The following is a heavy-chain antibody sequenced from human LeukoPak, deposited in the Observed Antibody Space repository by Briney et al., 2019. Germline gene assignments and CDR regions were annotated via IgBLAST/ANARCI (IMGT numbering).Heavy chain of an antibody. CDR2: ISGRGNRL. J-gene: IGHJ4*02. V-gene: IGHV3-23*01. D-gene: IGHD3-22*01. CDR3: AKDYYDPIRAPGIVVDY. Sequence: SGGSLRLSCVASGFTFYNYAMNWVRQAPGKALEGVSIISGRGNRLYYADSVKGRLTISRDNSKNTLYLQMNSLRAEDTAVYYCAKDYYDPIRAPGIVVDYWGQGTLVTVSS. CDR1: GFTFYNYA.